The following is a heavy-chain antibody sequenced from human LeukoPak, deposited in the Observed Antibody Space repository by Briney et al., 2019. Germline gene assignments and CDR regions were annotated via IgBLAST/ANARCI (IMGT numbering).Heavy chain of an antibody. CDR2: IYYRRTT. Sequence: SETLSLTCTVSGYSITSGYDWGWIRQPPGKGLEWIASIYYRRTTYYNPSLKSRVTISVDRSKNQFSLKLSSVTAADTAVYYCARLGWGSGSSHSDYWGQGTLVTVSS. V-gene: IGHV4-38-2*02. J-gene: IGHJ4*02. D-gene: IGHD3-10*01. CDR1: GYSITSGYD. CDR3: ARLGWGSGSSHSDY.